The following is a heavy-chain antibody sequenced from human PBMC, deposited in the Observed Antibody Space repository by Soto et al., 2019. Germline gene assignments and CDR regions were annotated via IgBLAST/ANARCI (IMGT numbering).Heavy chain of an antibody. CDR2: INVGNGNT. CDR3: ARGLGLYYVDY. D-gene: IGHD1-26*01. J-gene: IGHJ4*02. CDR1: GYTFTSYA. Sequence: VASVKFSCKAAGYTFTSYAMHWVRQAPGQMLECMVWINVGNGNTKYXXKFQGRVXXTRDTSASTAXMELSXLRSEDTAVYYCARGLGLYYVDYWVQGTLVTVSS. V-gene: IGHV1-3*01.